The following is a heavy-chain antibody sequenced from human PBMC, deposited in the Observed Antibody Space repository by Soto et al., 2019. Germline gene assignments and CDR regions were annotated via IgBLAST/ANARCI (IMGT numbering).Heavy chain of an antibody. V-gene: IGHV3-48*04. Sequence: PGGSLRLSCAASGFTFSSYWMHWVRQAPGKGLVWVSYISSNGSTIYYADSVKGRFTISRDNAKNSLYLQMNSLRAEDTAVYYCANGRYYFDYWGQGTLVTVSS. J-gene: IGHJ4*02. CDR3: ANGRYYFDY. CDR2: ISSNGSTI. CDR1: GFTFSSYW.